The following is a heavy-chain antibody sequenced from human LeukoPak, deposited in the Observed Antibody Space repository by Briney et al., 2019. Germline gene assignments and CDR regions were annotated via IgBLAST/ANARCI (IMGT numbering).Heavy chain of an antibody. CDR3: ARGAVRFGDY. J-gene: IGHJ4*02. Sequence: ASVKVSCKASGYTFTSYGISWVRQAPGQGLEWMGWISAYNGGTHYAQKFQGRVTMTRDTSTSTAYMELSGLRLDDTAVYYCARGAVRFGDYWGQGTLVTVSA. CDR2: ISAYNGGT. D-gene: IGHD3-16*01. V-gene: IGHV1-18*01. CDR1: GYTFTSYG.